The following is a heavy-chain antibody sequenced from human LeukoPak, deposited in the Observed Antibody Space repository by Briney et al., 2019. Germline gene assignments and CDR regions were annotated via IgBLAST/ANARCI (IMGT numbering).Heavy chain of an antibody. CDR3: AREQTGDQNFDS. J-gene: IGHJ4*02. Sequence: SPTLSLTFAISGDSVSINTAAWNWVRQSPSRGLEWLGRTYYRSKWYNNYAVSVKSRISINPDTSKNQFSLQLKSVTPEDTAVYYCAREQTGDQNFDSWGQGTLVTVSS. CDR2: TYYRSKWYN. V-gene: IGHV6-1*01. D-gene: IGHD7-27*01. CDR1: GDSVSINTAA.